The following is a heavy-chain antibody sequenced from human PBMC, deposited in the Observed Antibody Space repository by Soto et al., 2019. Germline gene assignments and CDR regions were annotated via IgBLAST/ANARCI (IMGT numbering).Heavy chain of an antibody. CDR2: IYYSGST. J-gene: IGHJ4*02. V-gene: IGHV4-31*03. D-gene: IGHD3-10*01. CDR3: ATLRGLGEVSPYFDY. CDR1: GGYICSGGYY. Sequence: PSETLSLTCTVSGGYICSGGYYWSWIRQHPGKGLEWIGYIYYSGSTYYNPSLKSRVTISVDTSKNQFSLKLRSVTAADTAVYYCATLRGLGEVSPYFDYWGQGLMVNVSS.